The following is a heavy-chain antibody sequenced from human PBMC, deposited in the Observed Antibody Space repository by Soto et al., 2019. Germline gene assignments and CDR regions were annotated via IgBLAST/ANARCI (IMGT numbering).Heavy chain of an antibody. CDR2: IYYSGST. V-gene: IGHV4-59*08. D-gene: IGHD3-3*01. J-gene: IGHJ3*02. CDR3: ASRSGSYAFDI. CDR1: GGSIISYY. Sequence: SETLSLTCTVSGGSIISYYWSWIRQPPGKGLEWIGYIYYSGSTNYNPSLKSRVTISVDTSKNQFSLKLSSVTAADTAVYYCASRSGSYAFDIWGQGTMVTVSS.